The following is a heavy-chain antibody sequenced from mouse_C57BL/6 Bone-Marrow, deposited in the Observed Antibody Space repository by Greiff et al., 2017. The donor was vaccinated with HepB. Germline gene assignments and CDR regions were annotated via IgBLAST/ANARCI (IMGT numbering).Heavy chain of an antibody. D-gene: IGHD1-1*01. Sequence: VQLQESGPGLVQPSQSLSITCTVSGFSLTSYGVHWVRHSPGKGLEWLGVIWSGGSTDYNAAFISRLSISKDNSKSQVFFKMNSLQADDTAIYYCARSYYGSSYHYAMDYWGQGTSVTVSS. CDR3: ARSYYGSSYHYAMDY. J-gene: IGHJ4*01. V-gene: IGHV2-2*01. CDR1: GFSLTSYG. CDR2: IWSGGST.